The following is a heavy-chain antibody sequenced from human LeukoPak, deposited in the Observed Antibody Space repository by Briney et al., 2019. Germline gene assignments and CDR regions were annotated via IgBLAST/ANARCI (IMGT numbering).Heavy chain of an antibody. CDR2: TYYRSKWSN. J-gene: IGHJ4*02. CDR1: GDSVSSNSAA. V-gene: IGHV6-1*01. D-gene: IGHD3-10*01. Sequence: SQTLSLTCAISGDSVSSNSAAWNWIRQSPSRGLEWLGRTYYRSKWSNDYAVSVKSRITINPDTSKNQFSLQLNSVTPEDTAVYYCAREGVRVRGVYRFFDYWGQGTLVTVSS. CDR3: AREGVRVRGVYRFFDY.